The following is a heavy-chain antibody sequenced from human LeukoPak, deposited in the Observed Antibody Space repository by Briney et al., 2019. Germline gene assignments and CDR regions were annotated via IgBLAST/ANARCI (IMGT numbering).Heavy chain of an antibody. Sequence: GGSLRLSCAASGFTFSSYGMHWVRQAPGKGLEWVAFIRYDGSNKYYADSVRGRFIISRDNAKNSLYLQMNSLRAEDTAVYYCARAPLVSYYYYGMDVWGQGTTVTVSS. V-gene: IGHV3-30*02. D-gene: IGHD2-8*01. CDR3: ARAPLVSYYYYGMDV. CDR1: GFTFSSYG. J-gene: IGHJ6*02. CDR2: IRYDGSNK.